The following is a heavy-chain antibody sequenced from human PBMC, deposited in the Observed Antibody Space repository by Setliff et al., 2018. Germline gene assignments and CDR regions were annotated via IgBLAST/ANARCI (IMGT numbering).Heavy chain of an antibody. Sequence: SETLSLTCAVYGGSFSGYYWSWIRQPPGKRLEVIGEIIHSGSTNYNPSLKSRVTISMDTSKNQFSLKVSSVTAADTAVYYCAGSFSRREKFLLDYWGQGALVTVSS. CDR3: AGSFSRREKFLLDY. CDR2: IIHSGST. CDR1: GGSFSGYY. J-gene: IGHJ4*02. V-gene: IGHV4-34*12.